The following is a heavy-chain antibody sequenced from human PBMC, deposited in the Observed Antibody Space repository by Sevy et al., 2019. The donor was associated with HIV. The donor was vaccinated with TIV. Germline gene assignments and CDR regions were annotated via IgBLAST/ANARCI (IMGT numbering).Heavy chain of an antibody. CDR2: ISSSSSTI. J-gene: IGHJ6*02. CDR1: GFSITSYW. CDR3: ARAGGDTAYAMDV. D-gene: IGHD2-21*01. Sequence: GGSLRLSCAGSGFSITSYWMHWVRQAPGKGLEWVSYISSSSSTILNADSVKGRFTISRDNAKNSLFLQMNSLRAEDTAVYYCARAGGDTAYAMDVWGQGTTVTVSS. V-gene: IGHV3-48*01.